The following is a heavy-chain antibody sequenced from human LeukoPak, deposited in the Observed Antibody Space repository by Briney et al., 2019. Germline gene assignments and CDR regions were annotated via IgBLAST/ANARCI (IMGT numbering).Heavy chain of an antibody. CDR3: ARGWFGEFSLVYYYYGLDV. CDR2: IYSSGVT. D-gene: IGHD3-10*01. V-gene: IGHV4-4*07. J-gene: IGHJ6*02. Sequence: PSETLSLTCNVAGVSISKYYWNWIRQPAGEGLEWIGRIYSSGVTNYNPSLKSRVTMSVDSSKNTVSLKVNSVTVADTAVYFCARGWFGEFSLVYYYYGLDVWGQGKTVTVSS. CDR1: GVSISKYY.